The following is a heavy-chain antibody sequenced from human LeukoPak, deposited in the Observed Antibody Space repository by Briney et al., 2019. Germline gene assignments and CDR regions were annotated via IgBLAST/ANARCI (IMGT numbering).Heavy chain of an antibody. CDR1: GFTFSCYG. CDR3: ARAGIAVDYRGFDY. CDR2: ISYDGSNK. J-gene: IGHJ4*02. Sequence: PGGSLRLSCAASGFTFSCYGMHWVRQGPGKGLEWVAVISYDGSNKYYADSVKGRFTISRDNSKNTLYVQMNSLRGEDTAVYYCARAGIAVDYRGFDYWGQGTLVTVSS. V-gene: IGHV3-30*03. D-gene: IGHD6-19*01.